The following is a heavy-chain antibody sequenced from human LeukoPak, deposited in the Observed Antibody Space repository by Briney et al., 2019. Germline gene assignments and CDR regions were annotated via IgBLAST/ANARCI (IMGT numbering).Heavy chain of an antibody. D-gene: IGHD6-25*01. CDR2: IYHSGST. Sequence: PSETLSLTCTVSGGSISSSSYYWGWIRQPPGKGLEWIGSIYHSGSTYYNPSLKSRVTISVDTSKNQFSLKLSSVTAADTAVYYCARDQAAAGVGDYWGQGTLVTVSS. V-gene: IGHV4-39*07. CDR3: ARDQAAAGVGDY. CDR1: GGSISSSSYY. J-gene: IGHJ4*02.